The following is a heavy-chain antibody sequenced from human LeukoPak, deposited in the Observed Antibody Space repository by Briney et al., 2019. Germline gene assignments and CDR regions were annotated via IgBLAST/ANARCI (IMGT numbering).Heavy chain of an antibody. J-gene: IGHJ3*02. D-gene: IGHD3-9*01. CDR1: GFIFSTYG. V-gene: IGHV3-48*04. CDR2: ISSSGSTI. CDR3: ARDLKGHAFDI. Sequence: GGSLRLSCAASGFIFSTYGMNWVRRAPGKGLEWVSYISSSGSTIYYADSVKGRFTISRDNAKNSLYLQMNSLRAEDTAVYYCARDLKGHAFDIWGQGTMVTVSS.